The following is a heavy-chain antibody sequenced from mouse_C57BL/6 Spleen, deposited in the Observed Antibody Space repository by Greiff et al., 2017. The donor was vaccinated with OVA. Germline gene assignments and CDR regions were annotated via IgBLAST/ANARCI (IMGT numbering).Heavy chain of an antibody. V-gene: IGHV1-64*01. D-gene: IGHD1-1*01. CDR3: ARDTTVDAMDY. J-gene: IGHJ4*01. CDR1: GYTFTSYW. CDR2: IHPNSGST. Sequence: QVQLQQPGAELVKPGASVKLSCKASGYTFTSYWMHWVKLRPGQGLEWIGMIHPNSGSTNYNEKFKSKATLTVDKSSSTAYMQLSSLTSEDSAVYYCARDTTVDAMDYWGQGTSVTVSS.